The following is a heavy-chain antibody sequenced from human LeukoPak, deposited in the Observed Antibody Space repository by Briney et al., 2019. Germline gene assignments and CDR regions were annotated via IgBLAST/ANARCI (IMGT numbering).Heavy chain of an antibody. Sequence: GASVKVSCKASGYTFTGYYMHWVRQAPGQGLEWMGWINPNSGGTNYAQKFQGRVTMTRDTSISTAYMELSRLRSDDTAVYYCARGDNGDFWYFDLWGRGTLVTVSS. CDR2: INPNSGGT. D-gene: IGHD4-17*01. CDR1: GYTFTGYY. J-gene: IGHJ2*01. CDR3: ARGDNGDFWYFDL. V-gene: IGHV1-2*02.